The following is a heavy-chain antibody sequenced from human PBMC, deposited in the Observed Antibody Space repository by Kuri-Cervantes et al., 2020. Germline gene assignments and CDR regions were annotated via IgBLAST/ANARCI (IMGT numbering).Heavy chain of an antibody. Sequence: SCAVSGGSISSGGYSWSWIRQPPGKGLEWIGYIYHSGSTYYNPSLKSRVTISVDRSKNQFSLKLSSVTAADTAVYYCARHESIAAPLDYWGQGTLVTVSS. V-gene: IGHV4-30-2*01. CDR3: ARHESIAAPLDY. CDR1: GGSISSGGYS. CDR2: IYHSGST. J-gene: IGHJ4*02. D-gene: IGHD6-6*01.